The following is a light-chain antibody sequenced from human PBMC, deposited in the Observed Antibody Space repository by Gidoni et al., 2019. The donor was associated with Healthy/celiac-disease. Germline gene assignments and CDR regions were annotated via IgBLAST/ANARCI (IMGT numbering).Light chain of an antibody. J-gene: IGKJ3*01. CDR1: QDISNY. Sequence: QMTQSPSSLSASVGDRVTITCQASQDISNYLNWYEQKPGKAPKLLIYDASNLEIGVPSRFSGSGSGTDFTFTISSLQPEDIATYYCQQYDNFPPTFGPGTKVDIK. CDR3: QQYDNFPPT. CDR2: DAS. V-gene: IGKV1-33*01.